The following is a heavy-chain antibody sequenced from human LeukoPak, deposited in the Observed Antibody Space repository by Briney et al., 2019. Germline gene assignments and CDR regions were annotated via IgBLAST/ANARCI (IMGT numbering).Heavy chain of an antibody. CDR1: GYTLTELS. Sequence: ASVKVSCKVSGYTLTELSMHWVRQAPGKGLEWMGGFDPEDGETIYAQKFQGRVTMTDDTSTDTAYMELSSLRSEDTAVYYCATELTRYNWNPTNNWFDPWGQGTLVTVSS. V-gene: IGHV1-24*01. CDR2: FDPEDGET. D-gene: IGHD1-20*01. J-gene: IGHJ5*02. CDR3: ATELTRYNWNPTNNWFDP.